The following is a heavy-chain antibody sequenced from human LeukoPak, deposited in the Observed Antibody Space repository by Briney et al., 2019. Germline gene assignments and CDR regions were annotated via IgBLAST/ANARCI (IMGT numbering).Heavy chain of an antibody. D-gene: IGHD3-10*01. CDR3: ARRSGFGEFFDY. Sequence: PSETLSLTCTVSGGSISSSSYYWGWIRQPPGKGLEWIGSIYYSGSTYYNPSLKSRVTISVDTSKNQFSLKLSSVTAADTAVHYCARRSGFGEFFDYWGQGTLVTVSS. CDR1: GGSISSSSYY. J-gene: IGHJ4*02. V-gene: IGHV4-39*01. CDR2: IYYSGST.